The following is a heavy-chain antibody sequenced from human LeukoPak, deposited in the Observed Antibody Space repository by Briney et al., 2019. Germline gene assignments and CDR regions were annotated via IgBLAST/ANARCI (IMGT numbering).Heavy chain of an antibody. V-gene: IGHV1-18*01. CDR3: ARDRTAAVVLLWFGEYLMAGFDP. D-gene: IGHD3-10*01. Sequence: ASLKLSCKASGYTFTSYGISWVRQAPGKGLEWMGWIRDYKGNKNYAENVQGRVTMTTDTSTITPYMKLRSLRADDTAVYYCARDRTAAVVLLWFGEYLMAGFDPWGEGTLVTVSS. CDR1: GYTFTSYG. J-gene: IGHJ5*02. CDR2: IRDYKGNK.